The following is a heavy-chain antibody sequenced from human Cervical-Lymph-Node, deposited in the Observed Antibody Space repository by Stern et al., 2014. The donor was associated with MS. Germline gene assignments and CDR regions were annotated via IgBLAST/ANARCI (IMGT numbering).Heavy chain of an antibody. Sequence: VQLVQSGAEVKKPGESLKISCKASGYTFARNWIGWVRQMPGKGLEWMGIIYPGESDTKYSPSFHGRVTISADKSISTAYLQWSSLKASDTAMYYCARHGVYYYGSDSDYTYNWLDPWGQGTLVTVSS. J-gene: IGHJ5*02. CDR2: IYPGESDT. V-gene: IGHV5-51*01. D-gene: IGHD3-10*01. CDR3: ARHGVYYYGSDSDYTYNWLDP. CDR1: GYTFARNW.